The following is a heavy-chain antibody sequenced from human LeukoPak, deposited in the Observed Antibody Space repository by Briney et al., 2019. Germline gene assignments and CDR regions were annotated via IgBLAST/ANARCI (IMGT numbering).Heavy chain of an antibody. D-gene: IGHD6-13*01. CDR2: INPNSGGT. CDR1: GYTFSDYY. Sequence: ASVKVSCKASGYTFSDYYLHWVRQAPGQGLEWMGWINPNSGGTNFAQKFRGRVTMTRDTSITTAYMDLTRLKSDDTAVYYCARGGVRTAASSLGYWGQGTLVTVSS. V-gene: IGHV1-2*02. J-gene: IGHJ4*01. CDR3: ARGGVRTAASSLGY.